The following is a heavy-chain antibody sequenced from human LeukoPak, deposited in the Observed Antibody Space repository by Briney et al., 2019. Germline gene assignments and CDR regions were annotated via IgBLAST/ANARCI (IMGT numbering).Heavy chain of an antibody. Sequence: GGSLRLSCAASVFTFSSHSMNWVRQAPGKGLEWVSSISGSGSYIYYADSVKGRFTVSRDNAKNSLYLQMNSLRAEDTAVYYCASDPPGYFSGGTCSSDGGLWGQGTMVTVSS. CDR2: ISGSGSYI. J-gene: IGHJ3*01. CDR1: VFTFSSHS. CDR3: ASDPPGYFSGGTCSSDGGL. D-gene: IGHD2-15*01. V-gene: IGHV3-21*01.